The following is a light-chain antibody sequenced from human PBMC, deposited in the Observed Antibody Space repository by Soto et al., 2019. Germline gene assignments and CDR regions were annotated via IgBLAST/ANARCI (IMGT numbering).Light chain of an antibody. V-gene: IGLV1-40*01. J-gene: IGLJ1*01. Sequence: QSVLRPPASVSGAPVQSFSISCTGTTSNLGAGYDVHWYQHLPGTAPTLLISDNTNRPSGVPDRFSGSKSGSSASLAISGLQSEDEADYYCQSYDNSLRAYVFGPGTKVTVL. CDR3: QSYDNSLRAYV. CDR2: DNT. CDR1: TSNLGAGYD.